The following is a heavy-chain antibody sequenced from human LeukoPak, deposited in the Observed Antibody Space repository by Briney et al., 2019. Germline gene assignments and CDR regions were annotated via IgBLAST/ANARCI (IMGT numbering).Heavy chain of an antibody. J-gene: IGHJ4*02. D-gene: IGHD2-2*03. CDR3: ARGVDIVVVPAAGWIDY. CDR2: IYYRGST. V-gene: IGHV4-31*03. Sequence: SETLSLTCTVSGGSISSGGYYWSWIRQHPGKGLEWIGYIYYRGSTYYNPSLKSRVTISVDTSKNQFSLKLSSVAAADTAVYCCARGVDIVVVPAAGWIDYWGQGTLVTVSS. CDR1: GGSISSGGYY.